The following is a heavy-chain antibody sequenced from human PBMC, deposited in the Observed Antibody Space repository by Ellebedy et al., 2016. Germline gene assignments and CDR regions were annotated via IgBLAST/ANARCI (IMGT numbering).Heavy chain of an antibody. Sequence: GESLKISCAASGFIFNNYAMSWVRQAPGKGLEWVSAISGRGDSSYFADSVKGRFSISRDNSKNTLFLQMNSLRADDAAVYYCAKDLGDHTGNDNLFHIWGQGTTVTVSS. J-gene: IGHJ3*02. CDR2: ISGRGDSS. CDR1: GFIFNNYA. CDR3: AKDLGDHTGNDNLFHI. D-gene: IGHD3-22*01. V-gene: IGHV3-23*01.